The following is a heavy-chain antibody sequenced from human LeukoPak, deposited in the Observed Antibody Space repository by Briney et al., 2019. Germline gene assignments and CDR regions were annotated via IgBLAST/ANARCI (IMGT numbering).Heavy chain of an antibody. CDR1: GDSVSSNSAA. V-gene: IGHV6-1*01. CDR2: TYYRSKWYN. Sequence: SQTLSLTCAISGDSVSSNSAAWNCIRQSPSRGLEWLGRTYYRSKWYNDYAISVKSRITISPDASKNQFSLQLNSVTPEDTAVYYCARAGCDSWYFDYWGQGALVTVSS. J-gene: IGHJ4*02. CDR3: ARAGCDSWYFDY. D-gene: IGHD6-13*01.